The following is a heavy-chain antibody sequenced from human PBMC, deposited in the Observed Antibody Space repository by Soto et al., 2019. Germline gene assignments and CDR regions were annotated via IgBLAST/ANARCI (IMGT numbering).Heavy chain of an antibody. V-gene: IGHV1-8*01. Sequence: ASVKVSCKASGYTFTSYDINWVRQATGQGLEWMGWMNPNSGNTGYAQKFQGRVTMTRNTSISTAYMELSSLRSEDTAVYYCARALPSIVVVPAAMSDFWGQGTLVTVSS. CDR2: MNPNSGNT. CDR1: GYTFTSYD. J-gene: IGHJ4*02. D-gene: IGHD2-2*01. CDR3: ARALPSIVVVPAAMSDF.